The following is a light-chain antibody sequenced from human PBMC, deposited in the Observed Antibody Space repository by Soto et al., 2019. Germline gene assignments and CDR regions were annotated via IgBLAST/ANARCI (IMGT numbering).Light chain of an antibody. CDR2: LGS. V-gene: IGKV2-28*01. CDR3: MQALQTPLT. CDR1: QSLLHSNGYNY. J-gene: IGKJ1*01. Sequence: DIVMTQSPLSLPVTPGEPASISCRSSQSLLHSNGYNYLDCYLQKPGQSPQLLIYLGSNRASGVPDRFSGSGSGTDFTLKIRRVEAEDFGVYYCMQALQTPLTFGKGTKVQIK.